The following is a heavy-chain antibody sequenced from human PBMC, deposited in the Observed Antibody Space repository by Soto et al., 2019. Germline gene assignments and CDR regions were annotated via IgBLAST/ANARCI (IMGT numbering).Heavy chain of an antibody. Sequence: QVQLVESGGGVVQPGRSLRLSCAASGFRFSNYGMHWVRQAPGKGLEWLAVIMADGTGLHYADSVRGRFTISRDNSKNTLYLQLNSLCADDTAIYFCARDDDLPENGLDHWGQGTLVTVSS. CDR2: IMADGTGL. V-gene: IGHV3-33*01. CDR1: GFRFSNYG. D-gene: IGHD1-1*01. J-gene: IGHJ4*02. CDR3: ARDDDLPENGLDH.